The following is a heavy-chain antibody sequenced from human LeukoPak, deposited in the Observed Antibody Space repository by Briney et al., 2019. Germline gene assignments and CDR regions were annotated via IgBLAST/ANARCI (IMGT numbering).Heavy chain of an antibody. CDR3: ARPLWFGELLYAFDI. Sequence: MSGGSLRLSCAASGFTFSSYWMSWVRQAPGKGLEWVSSISSSSSYIYYADSVKGRFTISRDNAKNSLYLQMNSLRAEDTAVYYCARPLWFGELLYAFDIWGQGTMVTVSS. D-gene: IGHD3-10*01. J-gene: IGHJ3*02. CDR1: GFTFSSYW. CDR2: ISSSSSYI. V-gene: IGHV3-21*01.